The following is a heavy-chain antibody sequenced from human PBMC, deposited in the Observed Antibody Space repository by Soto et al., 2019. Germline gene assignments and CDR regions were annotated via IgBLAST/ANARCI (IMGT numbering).Heavy chain of an antibody. CDR3: ARGHDYGGNFDS. Sequence: SETLSLTCAVSGGSISSSNLWSWVRQPPGKGLEWIGEIYYSGSTYYNPSLNSRVTISVDTSKIQFSLKLSSVTASDTAVYYCARGHDYGGNFDSWGQGTLVTVS. J-gene: IGHJ4*02. CDR2: IYYSGST. CDR1: GGSISSSNL. V-gene: IGHV4-4*02. D-gene: IGHD4-17*01.